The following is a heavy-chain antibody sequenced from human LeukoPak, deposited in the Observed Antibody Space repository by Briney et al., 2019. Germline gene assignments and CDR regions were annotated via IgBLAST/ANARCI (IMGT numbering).Heavy chain of an antibody. CDR1: GFTFNSRV. J-gene: IGHJ4*02. CDR3: AVGERSGWSSNSFDY. V-gene: IGHV3-23*01. Sequence: GGSLRLSCAASGFTFNSRVMSWVRQAPGKGLEWVSAISGGGDSTFYADSVKGRFTISRDNSKNTLYLQMNSLRAEDTAVYYCAVGERSGWSSNSFDYWGQGTLVTVSS. D-gene: IGHD6-19*01. CDR2: ISGGGDST.